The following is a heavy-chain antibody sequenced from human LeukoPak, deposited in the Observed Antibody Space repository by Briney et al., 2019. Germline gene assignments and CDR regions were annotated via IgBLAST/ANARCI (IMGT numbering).Heavy chain of an antibody. CDR1: GFTFSSYS. Sequence: GGSLRLSCSASGFTFSSYSMNWVRQAPGKGLEWVSSIGSSSSYIYYADSVKGRFTISRDNAKNSLYLQMNSLRAEDTAVYYCARGIAAQGTDYWGQGTLVTVSS. CDR3: ARGIAAQGTDY. V-gene: IGHV3-21*01. J-gene: IGHJ4*02. D-gene: IGHD6-6*01. CDR2: IGSSSSYI.